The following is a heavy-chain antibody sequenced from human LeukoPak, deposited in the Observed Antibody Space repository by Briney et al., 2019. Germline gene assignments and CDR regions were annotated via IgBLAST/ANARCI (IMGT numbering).Heavy chain of an antibody. Sequence: SETLSLTCAVQGASLRGSYWSWIRQPPGKGLQWIGQIDHSGSTHSIPSLKSRVTISLDTSQSQVSLKVNSVPAADTAVYFCARGGNGWYFDLWGRGTLVTVSS. CDR3: ARGGNGWYFDL. J-gene: IGHJ2*01. V-gene: IGHV4-34*01. CDR2: IDHSGST. CDR1: GASLRGSY. D-gene: IGHD1-14*01.